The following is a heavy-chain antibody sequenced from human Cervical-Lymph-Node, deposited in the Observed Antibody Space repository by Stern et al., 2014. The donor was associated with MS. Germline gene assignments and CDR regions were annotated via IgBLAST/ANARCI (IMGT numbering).Heavy chain of an antibody. Sequence: EVQLVESGGVLVQPGGSLKLSCAASGFTFSRYWMTWVRQAPGKGLEWVANIKEDGSEQYYVDSVKGRFTMSRDNAKNSLYLQMNSLRAEDTAVYYCARRVLVAMGCYPKTLDVWGRGTTVTVSS. CDR3: ARRVLVAMGCYPKTLDV. J-gene: IGHJ6*02. CDR1: GFTFSRYW. V-gene: IGHV3-7*01. D-gene: IGHD2-2*01. CDR2: IKEDGSEQ.